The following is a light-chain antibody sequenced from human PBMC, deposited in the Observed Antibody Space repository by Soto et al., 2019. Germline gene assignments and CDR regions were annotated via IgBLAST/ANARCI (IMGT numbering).Light chain of an antibody. V-gene: IGKV1-5*01. CDR2: QAS. J-gene: IGKJ2*01. CDR3: HQYNIYNT. CDR1: QSVSNR. Sequence: DIQMTQSPSTLSASVGDRVTITCRASQSVSNRLAWYQQKPGKAPKALIYQASRLESGVPSRFSGSASGTEFTLTISSLQPDDFATYYCHQYNIYNTFGQGTKLEIK.